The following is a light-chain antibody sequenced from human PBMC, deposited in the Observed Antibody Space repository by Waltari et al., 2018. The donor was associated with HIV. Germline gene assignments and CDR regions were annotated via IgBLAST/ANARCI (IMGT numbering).Light chain of an antibody. J-gene: IGLJ2*01. CDR1: SSNIGSRS. CDR2: RNT. CDR3: SVWDVTLNGLV. Sequence: QSLLTQSPSASGTPGQRVNISCFGTSSNIGSRSVNWYQHFPGTPPRLVIFRNTGWPSGVPDRFSGSKSGTSASLAISGLHSQDEADYYCSVWDVTLNGLVFGGGTRLTVL. V-gene: IGLV1-44*01.